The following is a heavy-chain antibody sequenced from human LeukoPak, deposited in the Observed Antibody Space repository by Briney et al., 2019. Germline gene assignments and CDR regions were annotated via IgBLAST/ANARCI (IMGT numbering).Heavy chain of an antibody. CDR1: GFTFGSYA. CDR2: ISSGSSFI. D-gene: IGHD1-26*01. CDR3: ARDQVGERWFDP. V-gene: IGHV3-21*01. Sequence: GGSLRLSCAASGFTFGSYAMNWVRQAPGKGLEWVSSISSGSSFIYYADSVKGRFTISRDNAKNSLHLQMNSLRAEDTAIYYCARDQVGERWFDPWGQRTLVTVSS. J-gene: IGHJ5*02.